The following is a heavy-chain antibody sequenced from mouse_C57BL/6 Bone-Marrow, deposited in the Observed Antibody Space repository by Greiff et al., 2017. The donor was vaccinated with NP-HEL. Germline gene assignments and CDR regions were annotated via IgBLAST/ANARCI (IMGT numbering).Heavy chain of an antibody. Sequence: VQLQQPGAELVKPGASVKLSCKASGYTFTSYWMQWVKQRPGQGLEWIGEIDPSDSYTNYNQKFKGKATLTVDTSSSTAYMQLSSLTSEDSAVYYCARWHYYGSSVDYWGQGTTLTVSS. CDR2: IDPSDSYT. CDR3: ARWHYYGSSVDY. J-gene: IGHJ2*01. D-gene: IGHD1-1*01. CDR1: GYTFTSYW. V-gene: IGHV1-50*01.